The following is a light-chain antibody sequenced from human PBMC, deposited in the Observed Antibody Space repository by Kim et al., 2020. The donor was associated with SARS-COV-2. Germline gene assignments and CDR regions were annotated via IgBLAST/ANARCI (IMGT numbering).Light chain of an antibody. V-gene: IGKV1-39*01. CDR1: QRIGNY. CDR2: SAS. J-gene: IGKJ3*01. Sequence: DIRMTQSPPSLSASMGDRITISCRASQRIGNYLNWYQQKPGQAPKLLIYSASSLQSGVSSRFRGSGSGTDFTLTVTHVEVEEFATYYCQQTYVSPLTFGPGTKVDIK. CDR3: QQTYVSPLT.